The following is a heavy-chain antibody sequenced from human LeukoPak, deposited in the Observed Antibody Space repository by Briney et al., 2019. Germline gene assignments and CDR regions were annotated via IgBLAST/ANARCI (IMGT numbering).Heavy chain of an antibody. Sequence: PGESLQISCKGSGYSFTSYWIGWVRQMPGKGLEWMGIIYPGDSDTRYSPSFQGQVTISADKSINTAYLQWSSLRASDTAMYYCASRYCSGGTCYLNWGQGTLVTVSS. CDR1: GYSFTSYW. D-gene: IGHD2-15*01. CDR2: IYPGDSDT. CDR3: ASRYCSGGTCYLN. J-gene: IGHJ4*02. V-gene: IGHV5-51*01.